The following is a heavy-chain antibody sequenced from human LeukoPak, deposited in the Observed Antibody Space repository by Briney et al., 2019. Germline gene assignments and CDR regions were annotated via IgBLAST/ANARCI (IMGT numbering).Heavy chain of an antibody. CDR1: GFTFSSYS. Sequence: PGGSLRLSCAASGFTFSSYSMNWVRQAPGKGLEWVSSISSSSSYIYYADSVKGRFTISRDNAKNSLYLQMNSLRAEDTAVYYCARMSESGRTHHDAFDIWGQGTVVTVSS. CDR3: ARMSESGRTHHDAFDI. D-gene: IGHD1-26*01. V-gene: IGHV3-21*01. J-gene: IGHJ3*02. CDR2: ISSSSSYI.